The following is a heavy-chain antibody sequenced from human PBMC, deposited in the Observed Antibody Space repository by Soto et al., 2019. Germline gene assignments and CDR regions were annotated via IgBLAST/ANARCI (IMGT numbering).Heavy chain of an antibody. CDR2: ISAYNTNT. CDR1: GYTFTSYH. CDR3: AIDTPPTAY. Sequence: QVQLVQSGAEVKKPGASVKVSCKTSGYTFTSYHISWVRQAPGQGLEWMGWISAYNTNTNYAQKFQGRVTMTTDTLTSTAYMELRSLRSYDTAVYYCAIDTPPTAYWGQGTLVTVST. J-gene: IGHJ4*02. V-gene: IGHV1-18*01.